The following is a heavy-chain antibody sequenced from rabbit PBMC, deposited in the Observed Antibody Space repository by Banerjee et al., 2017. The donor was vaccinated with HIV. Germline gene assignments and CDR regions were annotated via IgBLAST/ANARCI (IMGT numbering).Heavy chain of an antibody. CDR2: INTATGSD. V-gene: IGHV1S45*01. CDR1: GFSFNDRYV. Sequence: QEQLEESGGGLVKPEGSLTLTCKASGFSFNDRYVMCWVRQAPGKGLEWVACINTATGSDVYSSWAKGRFTISKTSSTTMVIQIISLPAADATAYFCWRDFACVIYGYFHLWGPGTLVTVS. CDR3: WRDFACVIYGYFHL. J-gene: IGHJ4*01. D-gene: IGHD6-1*01.